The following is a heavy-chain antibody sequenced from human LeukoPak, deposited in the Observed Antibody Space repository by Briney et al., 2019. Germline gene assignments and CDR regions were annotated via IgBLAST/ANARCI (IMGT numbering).Heavy chain of an antibody. D-gene: IGHD6-13*01. Sequence: PSETLSLTCTVSGYSISSGYYWGWIRQPPGKGLEWIGSINYSGSAYYNPSLKSRLTISIDTSKNQISLRLSSMTAADTAVYYCAREFGRGITAAGTDCWGQGTLVTVSS. CDR3: AREFGRGITAAGTDC. J-gene: IGHJ4*02. CDR1: GYSISSGYY. CDR2: INYSGSA. V-gene: IGHV4-38-2*02.